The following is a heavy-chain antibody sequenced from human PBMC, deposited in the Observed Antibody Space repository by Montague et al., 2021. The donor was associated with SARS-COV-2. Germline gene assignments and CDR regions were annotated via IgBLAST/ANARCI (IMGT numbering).Heavy chain of an antibody. CDR3: ARQFSREKWVDY. J-gene: IGHJ4*02. CDR2: IYYSGST. CDR1: GGSISSSSYY. D-gene: IGHD1-26*01. Sequence: SETLSLTCTVSGGSISSSSYYWGWFHQPPGKGLEWIGSIYYSGSTYCNPSLKSRVTISVDTSKNQFSLKLSSVTAADTAVYYCARQFSREKWVDYWGQGTLVTVSS. V-gene: IGHV4-39*01.